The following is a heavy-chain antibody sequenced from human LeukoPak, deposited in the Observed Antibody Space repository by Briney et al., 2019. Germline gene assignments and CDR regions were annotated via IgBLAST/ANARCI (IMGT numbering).Heavy chain of an antibody. CDR2: IYSGGST. CDR1: GFTVSGNY. D-gene: IGHD7-27*01. CDR3: ARDRTSWGDAFDI. V-gene: IGHV3-53*01. Sequence: GGSLRLSCAASGFTVSGNYMSWVRQAPGKGLEWVSVIYSGGSTYYADSVKGRFTISRDNSKNTLYLQMNSLRAEDTAVYYCARDRTSWGDAFDIWGQGTIVTVSS. J-gene: IGHJ3*02.